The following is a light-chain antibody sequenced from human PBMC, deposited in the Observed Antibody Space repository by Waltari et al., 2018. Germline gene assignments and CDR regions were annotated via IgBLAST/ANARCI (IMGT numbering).Light chain of an antibody. J-gene: IGKJ1*01. CDR3: QQYSRSPWT. Sequence: DVQMTQSPSILSASVGDRVTITCRAGQSLSTWLAWYQQKPGKAPKLLIYKASTLESGVPSRFSSSGSGTEFTLTINSLQPDDFATYHCQQYSRSPWTFGQGTKVEI. V-gene: IGKV1-5*03. CDR1: QSLSTW. CDR2: KAS.